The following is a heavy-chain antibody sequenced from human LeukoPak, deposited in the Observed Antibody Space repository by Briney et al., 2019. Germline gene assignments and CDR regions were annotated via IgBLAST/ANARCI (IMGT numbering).Heavy chain of an antibody. CDR1: GYTFTELS. Sequence: HWASVKVSCKVSGYTFTELSMHWVRQAPGKGLEWMGGFDPEDGETTYAQRFQGRVTMTEDTSTDTAYMELSSLRSEDTAVYYCATGSLRLGEFSLGYWGQGNLVTVSS. D-gene: IGHD3-16*02. CDR3: ATGSLRLGEFSLGY. CDR2: FDPEDGET. J-gene: IGHJ4*02. V-gene: IGHV1-24*01.